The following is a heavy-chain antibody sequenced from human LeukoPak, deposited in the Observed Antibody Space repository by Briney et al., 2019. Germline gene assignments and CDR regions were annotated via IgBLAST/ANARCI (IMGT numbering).Heavy chain of an antibody. V-gene: IGHV3-74*01. Sequence: GGSLRLSCAASGFTFSSYWMHWVRQAPGKGLVWVSRINSDGSSTSYADSVKGRFTISRDNAKNTLYLQMNSLRAEDTAVYYCARVYCSGGSCYSGYHFDYWGQGTLVTVSS. D-gene: IGHD2-15*01. CDR1: GFTFSSYW. J-gene: IGHJ4*02. CDR2: INSDGSST. CDR3: ARVYCSGGSCYSGYHFDY.